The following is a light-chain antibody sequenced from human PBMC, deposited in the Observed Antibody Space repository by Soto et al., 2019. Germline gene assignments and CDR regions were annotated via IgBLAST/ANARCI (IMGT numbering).Light chain of an antibody. J-gene: IGKJ1*01. CDR1: QSVSTD. CDR2: GAS. CDR3: QQYDNWPQT. V-gene: IGKV3-15*01. Sequence: EIMLTQSPATLSLSPGERATLSCRASQSVSTDLAWYQHKPGQAPRLLIYGASTRATGIPARFSGRGSGTEFTITISSLQSVDFAVYYCQQYDNWPQTFGQGTKVDIK.